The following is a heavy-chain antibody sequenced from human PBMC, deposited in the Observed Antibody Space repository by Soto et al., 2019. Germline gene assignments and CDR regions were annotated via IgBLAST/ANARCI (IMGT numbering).Heavy chain of an antibody. CDR2: IYHSGST. D-gene: IGHD3-9*01. V-gene: IGHV4-30-2*01. Sequence: LSLTCAVSGGSISSGGYSWSWIRQPPGKGLEWIGYIYHSGSTYYNPSLKSRVTISVDRSKNQFSLKLSSVTAADTAVYYCARLYDILTVVEASWFDPWGQGTLVTVSS. J-gene: IGHJ5*02. CDR1: GGSISSGGYS. CDR3: ARLYDILTVVEASWFDP.